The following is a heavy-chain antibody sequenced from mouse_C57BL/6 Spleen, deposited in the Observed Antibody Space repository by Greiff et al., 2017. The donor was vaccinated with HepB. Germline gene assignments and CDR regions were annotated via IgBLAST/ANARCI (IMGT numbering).Heavy chain of an antibody. CDR1: GYTFTGYW. CDR3: ARRGDYYDSPSYYFDY. CDR2: ILPGSGST. J-gene: IGHJ2*01. Sequence: VQLQQSGAELMKPGASVKLSCKATGYTFTGYWIEWVKQRPGHGLEWIGEILPGSGSTNYNEKFKGKATFTADTSSNTAYMQLSSLTTEDSAIYYCARRGDYYDSPSYYFDYWGQGTTLTVSS. D-gene: IGHD1-1*01. V-gene: IGHV1-9*01.